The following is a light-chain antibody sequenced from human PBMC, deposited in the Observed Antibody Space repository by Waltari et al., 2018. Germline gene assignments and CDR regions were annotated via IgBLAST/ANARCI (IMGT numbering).Light chain of an antibody. Sequence: QSALTQPASVSGSPGQSITISCTGTSSDVGGYNYVPWYQQHPGKAPKLMIYDVSNRPSGVSNRFSCSKSGNTASLTISGLQAEDEADYCCSSYTSSSTLVVFGGGTKLTVL. CDR1: SSDVGGYNY. V-gene: IGLV2-14*03. J-gene: IGLJ2*01. CDR2: DVS. CDR3: SSYTSSSTLVV.